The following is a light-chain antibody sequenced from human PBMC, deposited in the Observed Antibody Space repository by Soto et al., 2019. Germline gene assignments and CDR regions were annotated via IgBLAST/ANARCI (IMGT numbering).Light chain of an antibody. J-gene: IGLJ1*01. CDR2: DVN. CDR3: SSYSTTNILV. Sequence: QSVLTQPASVSGSPGQSVTISCSGASSDVGAYEHVSWYQQHPGRAPKLIHYDVNNRPSGVSNHFSGSKSGNTASLVISGLQANDEADYYCSSYSTTNILVFGSGTKVTVL. CDR1: SSDVGAYEH. V-gene: IGLV2-14*03.